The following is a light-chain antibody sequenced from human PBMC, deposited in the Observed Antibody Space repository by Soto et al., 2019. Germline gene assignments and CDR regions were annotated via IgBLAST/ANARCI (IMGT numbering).Light chain of an antibody. V-gene: IGLV2-8*01. J-gene: IGLJ1*01. CDR3: SSYSASGNG. CDR2: EVN. CDR1: SSDVGGYNY. Sequence: SVLTQPPSASGSPGRSVAISCSGTSSDVGGYNYVSWYQQHPGKAPKLMIYEVNKRPSGVPDRFSGSKSGNTASLTVSGPQAEDEADYYSSSYSASGNGFGGGPKVTV.